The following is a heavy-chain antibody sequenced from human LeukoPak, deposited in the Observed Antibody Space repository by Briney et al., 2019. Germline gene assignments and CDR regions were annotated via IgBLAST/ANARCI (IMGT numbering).Heavy chain of an antibody. J-gene: IGHJ4*02. CDR2: INAGNGNR. D-gene: IGHD3-22*01. Sequence: GASVKVSCKASGYTFTSYDINWVRQAPGQRLEWMGWINAGNGNRKYSQEFQGRVTITRDTSASTAYMELSSLRSEDMAVYYCARGDSSGYYYLTDYWGQGTLVTVSS. CDR3: ARGDSSGYYYLTDY. CDR1: GYTFTSYD. V-gene: IGHV1-3*03.